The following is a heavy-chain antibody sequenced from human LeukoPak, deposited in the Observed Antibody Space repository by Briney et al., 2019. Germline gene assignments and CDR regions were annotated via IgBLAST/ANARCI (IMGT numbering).Heavy chain of an antibody. V-gene: IGHV4-34*01. J-gene: IGHJ2*01. D-gene: IGHD6-13*01. CDR2: INHSGST. Sequence: SETLSLTCAVYGGSFSGYYWSWIRQPPGKGLEWIGEINHSGSTNYNPSLKSRVTISVDTSKNQFSLKLSSVTAADTAVYYCARLGSSSWYFDLWGRGTLVTVSS. CDR1: GGSFSGYY. CDR3: ARLGSSSWYFDL.